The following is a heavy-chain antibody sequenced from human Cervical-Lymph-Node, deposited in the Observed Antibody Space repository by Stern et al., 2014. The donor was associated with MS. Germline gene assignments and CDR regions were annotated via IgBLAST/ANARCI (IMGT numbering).Heavy chain of an antibody. J-gene: IGHJ4*02. CDR3: ARSAPDLVTTLDY. CDR2: IYQSGNT. CDR1: GGSISSLNW. D-gene: IGHD4-17*01. V-gene: IGHV4-4*02. Sequence: QVQLQESGPGLVKPSGTLSLTCAVSGGSISSLNWWSWVRQPPGKGLEGIGEIYQSGNTNYNPSLKSRVTISVDKSKNQFSLKLSSVTAADTAVYYCARSAPDLVTTLDYWGPGTLVTVSS.